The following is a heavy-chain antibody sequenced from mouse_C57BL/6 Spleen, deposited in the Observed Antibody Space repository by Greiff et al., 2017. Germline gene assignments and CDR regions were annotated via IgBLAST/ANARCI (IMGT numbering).Heavy chain of an antibody. V-gene: IGHV1-82*01. CDR2: IYPGDGDT. CDR1: GYAFSSSW. Sequence: QVQLQQSGPELVKPGASVKISCKASGYAFSSSWMNWVKQRPGKGLEWIGRIYPGDGDTNYNGKFKGKATLTADKSSSTAYMQLSSLTSEDSAVYFCARTGDDDGAYWGQGTLVTVSA. CDR3: ARTGDDDGAY. D-gene: IGHD2-4*01. J-gene: IGHJ3*01.